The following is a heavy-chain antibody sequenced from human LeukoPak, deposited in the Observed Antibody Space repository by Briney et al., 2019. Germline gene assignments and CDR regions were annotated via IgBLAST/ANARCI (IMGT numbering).Heavy chain of an antibody. CDR2: INKDGSAK. Sequence: TGGSLRLSCADSGFLFSNSWMAWVRQAPGRGLEWLANINKDGSAKTCVDSVKGRFTISRDNAKNSLYLQMNSLRAEDTAMYYCARDSGYNAFDYWGQGTLVTVSS. V-gene: IGHV3-7*05. CDR3: ARDSGYNAFDY. J-gene: IGHJ4*02. D-gene: IGHD5-12*01. CDR1: GFLFSNSW.